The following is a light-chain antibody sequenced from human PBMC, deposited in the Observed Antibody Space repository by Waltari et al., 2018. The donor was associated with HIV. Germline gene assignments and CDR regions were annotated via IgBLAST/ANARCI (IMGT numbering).Light chain of an antibody. Sequence: LTQSRATLSVSPGERVTLSCRASQSLTANLAWYKQRPGKAPRLLIYGASSCATDIPARFTGSGTETDYTLTISSVQSEDSAVDYCQQNIHWPPDNFGQGTKL. CDR3: QQNIHWPPDN. CDR2: GAS. CDR1: QSLTAN. V-gene: IGKV3-15*01. J-gene: IGKJ2*01.